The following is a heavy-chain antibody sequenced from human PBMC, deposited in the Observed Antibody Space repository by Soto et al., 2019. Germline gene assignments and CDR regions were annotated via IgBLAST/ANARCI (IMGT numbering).Heavy chain of an antibody. CDR2: MNPNSGNT. D-gene: IGHD2-2*01. Sequence: QVQLVQSGAEVKKPGASVKVSCKASGYTFTSYDINWVRQATGQGLEWMGWMNPNSGNTGYAQKFQGRVTMTRNTSISTAYMELSILRSEDTAVYYCARAERYCSSTSCYLYYYYYYMDVWGKGTTVTVSS. V-gene: IGHV1-8*01. CDR1: GYTFTSYD. J-gene: IGHJ6*03. CDR3: ARAERYCSSTSCYLYYYYYYMDV.